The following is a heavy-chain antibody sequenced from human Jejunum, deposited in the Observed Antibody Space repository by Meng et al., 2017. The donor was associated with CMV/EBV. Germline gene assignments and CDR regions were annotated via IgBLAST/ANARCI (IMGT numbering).Heavy chain of an antibody. Sequence: QVQLVESGXGVVQPXRSLRLXWADSGFTFSSYAMHWVRQAPGKGLEWVAVISYDGSNKYYADSVKGRFTISRDNSKNTLYLQMNSLRAEDTAVYYCARALYSSSWFDYWGQGTLVTVSS. CDR3: ARALYSSSWFDY. V-gene: IGHV3-30-3*01. CDR1: GFTFSSYA. J-gene: IGHJ4*02. CDR2: ISYDGSNK. D-gene: IGHD6-13*01.